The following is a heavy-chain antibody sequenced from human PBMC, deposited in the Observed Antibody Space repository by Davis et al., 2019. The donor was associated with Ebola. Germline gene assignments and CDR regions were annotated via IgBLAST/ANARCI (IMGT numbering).Heavy chain of an antibody. J-gene: IGHJ4*02. D-gene: IGHD3-22*01. Sequence: ASVKVSCKASGYTFNSHGISWVRQAPGQGLEWMAWISAYNGNTNYAQKLQRRFTMTTATSTSTAYMELRSLRSDDTAVYYCARDRYYDSSGYGNWGQGTLVTVSS. V-gene: IGHV1-18*01. CDR1: GYTFNSHG. CDR2: ISAYNGNT. CDR3: ARDRYYDSSGYGN.